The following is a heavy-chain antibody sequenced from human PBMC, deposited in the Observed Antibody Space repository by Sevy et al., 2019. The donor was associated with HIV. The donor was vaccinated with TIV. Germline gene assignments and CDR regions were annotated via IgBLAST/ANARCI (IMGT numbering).Heavy chain of an antibody. CDR1: GSTFNTYN. V-gene: IGHV3-48*02. D-gene: IGHD3-22*01. J-gene: IGHJ6*02. CDR2: ISYTSTTI. Sequence: GGSLRLSCAVSGSTFNTYNMNWVRQAPGKGLEWVSYISYTSTTIYYADSVRGRFTISRDNAKNTLYLQMNSLRDEDTAVYYCASSDATSRFGYYYFAMDFWGQGTSVTVSS. CDR3: ASSDATSRFGYYYFAMDF.